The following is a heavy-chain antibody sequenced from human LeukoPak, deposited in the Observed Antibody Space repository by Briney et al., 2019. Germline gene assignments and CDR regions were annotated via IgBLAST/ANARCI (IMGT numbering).Heavy chain of an antibody. CDR2: ISAYNGNT. CDR1: GYTFTSYG. J-gene: IGHJ4*02. Sequence: ALVKVSCKASGYTFTSYGISWVRQAPGQGLEWMGWISAYNGNTNYAQKLQGRVTMTTDTSTSTAYMELRSLRSDDTAVYYCARVRTGYCGSTSCPRNFDYWGQGTLVTVSS. CDR3: ARVRTGYCGSTSCPRNFDY. V-gene: IGHV1-18*04. D-gene: IGHD2-2*01.